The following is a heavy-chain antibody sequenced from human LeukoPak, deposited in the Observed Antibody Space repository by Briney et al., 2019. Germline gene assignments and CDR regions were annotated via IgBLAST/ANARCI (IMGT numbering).Heavy chain of an antibody. D-gene: IGHD5-24*01. CDR2: IKQDGSER. CDR1: GFSFSSFC. V-gene: IGHV3-7*02. J-gene: IGHJ4*02. Sequence: GGSLRLSCTASGFSFSSFCIKCVRQAPGKGLEWVANIKQDGSERYYVDSVKGRFTISRDNAKKSLYLQMNSLRAEDTAVYYCAMQAEMATVAYWGQGNLVTVSS. CDR3: AMQAEMATVAY.